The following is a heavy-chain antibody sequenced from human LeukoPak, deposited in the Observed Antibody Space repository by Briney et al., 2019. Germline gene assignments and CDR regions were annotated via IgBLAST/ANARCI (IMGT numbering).Heavy chain of an antibody. CDR3: ARPLGYCSDSRCPQSWFDP. CDR2: INHSGRT. V-gene: IGHV4-34*01. J-gene: IGHJ5*02. D-gene: IGHD2-15*01. CDR1: GGSFSGYY. Sequence: SETLSLTCTVSGGSFSGYYWTWIRQPPGKGLEWIGEINHSGRTNYNPSLKSRVIISVDTSKNQFSLKVNSVTAADTAVYYCARPLGYCSDSRCPQSWFDPWGQGTLVTVSS.